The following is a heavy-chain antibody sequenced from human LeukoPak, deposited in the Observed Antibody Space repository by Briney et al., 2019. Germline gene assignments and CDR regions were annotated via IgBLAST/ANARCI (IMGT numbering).Heavy chain of an antibody. V-gene: IGHV3-48*02. CDR1: GFTFSDYV. Sequence: GGSLRLSCAASGFTFSDYVMSWVRQAPGKGLEWVSYTNHDAKFIYYADSVKGRFTISRDNARNSLYLQMNSLRDEDTAVYYCARDNDWAFHYWGQGTLVTVSS. CDR2: TNHDAKFI. CDR3: ARDNDWAFHY. J-gene: IGHJ4*02. D-gene: IGHD3-9*01.